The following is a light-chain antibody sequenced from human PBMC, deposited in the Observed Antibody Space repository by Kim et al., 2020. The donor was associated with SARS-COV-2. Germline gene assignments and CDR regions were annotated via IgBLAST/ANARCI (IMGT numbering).Light chain of an antibody. V-gene: IGLV3-19*01. CDR1: SLRSYY. J-gene: IGLJ3*02. CDR2: GKN. CDR3: NSRDSSGNLDWV. Sequence: SSELTQDPAVSVALGQTVRITCQGDSLRSYYASWXQQKPGQAPVLVIYGKNNRPSGIPDRFSGSSSGNTASLTIPGAQAEDEADYYCNSRDSSGNLDWVF.